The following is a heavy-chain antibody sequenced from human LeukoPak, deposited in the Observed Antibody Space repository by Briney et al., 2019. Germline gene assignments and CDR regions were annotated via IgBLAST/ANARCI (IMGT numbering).Heavy chain of an antibody. CDR2: ISSSGGTR. V-gene: IGHV3-48*03. Sequence: GGSLRLSCAASGFAFSVYEMYWVRQAPGKGLEWVSYISSSGGTRYYADSVKGRFTISRDNAKNSLYLQMNSLRAEDTAVYYCATLTVPSSFDYWGHGTLVTVTS. D-gene: IGHD6-19*01. CDR3: ATLTVPSSFDY. CDR1: GFAFSVYE. J-gene: IGHJ4*01.